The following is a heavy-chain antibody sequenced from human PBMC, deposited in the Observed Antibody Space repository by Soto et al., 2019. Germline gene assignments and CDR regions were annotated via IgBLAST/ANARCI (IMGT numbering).Heavy chain of an antibody. CDR2: INHIGYT. Sequence: QVQLQQWGAGLLKPSETLSLTCAVSGGSFSDFYWTWIRQLPGKGLEWIGEINHIGYTNYNPSLESRVAISVDTSKNQFSLNLRSVTAADTAVYYCGPRGAVAPRGYWGKGTLVTFSS. D-gene: IGHD2-15*01. CDR3: GPRGAVAPRGY. V-gene: IGHV4-34*02. J-gene: IGHJ4*02. CDR1: GGSFSDFY.